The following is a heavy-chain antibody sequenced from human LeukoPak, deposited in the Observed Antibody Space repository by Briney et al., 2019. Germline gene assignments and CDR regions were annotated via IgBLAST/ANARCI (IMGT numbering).Heavy chain of an antibody. D-gene: IGHD3-22*01. V-gene: IGHV4-59*01. CDR2: IYYSGST. CDR3: ARDSGYYYDSSGSRAIDY. J-gene: IGHJ4*02. CDR1: GGSISGYY. Sequence: SETLSLTCTVSGGSISGYYWSWIRQPPEKGLEWIGYIYYSGSTNYNPSLKSRVTISVDTSKNQFSLKLSSVTAADTAVYYCARDSGYYYDSSGSRAIDYWGQGTLVTVSS.